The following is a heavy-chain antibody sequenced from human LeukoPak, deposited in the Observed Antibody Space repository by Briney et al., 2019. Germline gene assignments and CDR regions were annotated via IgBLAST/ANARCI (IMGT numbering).Heavy chain of an antibody. D-gene: IGHD6-13*01. CDR3: ARASSSYDVFDI. CDR1: GYTFTSYG. CDR2: ISGYDGNT. Sequence: ASVKVSCKASGYTFTSYGISWVRQAPGQGLEWMGWISGYDGNTNYAQKFQGRVTMTTDTSTSTAYMEVRSLRSDDTAGYYCARASSSYDVFDIWGQGTMVTVSS. J-gene: IGHJ3*02. V-gene: IGHV1-18*01.